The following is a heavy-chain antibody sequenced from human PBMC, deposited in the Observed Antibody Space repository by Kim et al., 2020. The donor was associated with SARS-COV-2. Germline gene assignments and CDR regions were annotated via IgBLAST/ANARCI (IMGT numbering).Heavy chain of an antibody. J-gene: IGHJ6*03. CDR1: GGSISSSSYY. CDR2: ICYSGST. D-gene: IGHD3-10*01. V-gene: IGHV4-39*01. Sequence: SETLSLTCIVSGGSISSSSYYWGWIRQPPGQGPDWIGRICYSGSTYYNPSLKSRVTISVDTSKNQFSLKLSSVTGADPAVYYCARPLGFGYYYMDVWGKG. CDR3: ARPLGFGYYYMDV.